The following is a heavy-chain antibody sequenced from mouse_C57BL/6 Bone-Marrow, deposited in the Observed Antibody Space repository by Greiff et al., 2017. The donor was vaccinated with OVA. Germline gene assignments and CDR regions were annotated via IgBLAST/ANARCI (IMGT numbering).Heavy chain of an antibody. CDR2: ISYDGSN. D-gene: IGHD1-1*01. V-gene: IGHV3-6*01. CDR1: GYSITSGYY. J-gene: IGHJ3*01. Sequence: DVKLQESGPGLVKPSQSLSLTCSVTGYSITSGYYWNWIRQFPGNKLEWMGYISYDGSNNYNPSLKNRISITRDTSKNQFFLKLNSVTTEDTATYYCARYGGNYYGSSSSFAYWGQGTLVTVSA. CDR3: ARYGGNYYGSSSSFAY.